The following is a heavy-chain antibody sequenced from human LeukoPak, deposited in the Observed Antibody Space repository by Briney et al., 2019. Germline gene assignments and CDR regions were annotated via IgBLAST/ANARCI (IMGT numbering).Heavy chain of an antibody. CDR3: ARSPVGVRKKHDF. V-gene: IGHV1-8*01. CDR2: MNPTSGHT. D-gene: IGHD3-10*01. CDR1: GYTFTSYD. J-gene: IGHJ4*02. Sequence: ASVKVSCKASGYTFTSYDINWVRQATGQGLEWMGWMNPTSGHTGYAQKFQGRVTMTRGTSISTAYMELNSLTSEDTAVYYCARSPVGVRKKHDFWGQGTLVIVSS.